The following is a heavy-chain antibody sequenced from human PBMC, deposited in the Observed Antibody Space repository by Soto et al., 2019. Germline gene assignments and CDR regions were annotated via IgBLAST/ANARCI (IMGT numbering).Heavy chain of an antibody. CDR1: GFTFSSYG. D-gene: IGHD3-10*01. V-gene: IGHV3-30*03. Sequence: GGSLRLSCAASGFTFSSYGMHWVRQAPGKGLEWVAVISYDGSNKYYADSVKGRFTISRDNSKNTLYLQMNSLRAEDTAVYYCAQSRGDFGGVDYWGQGNLVTVSS. CDR2: ISYDGSNK. CDR3: AQSRGDFGGVDY. J-gene: IGHJ4*02.